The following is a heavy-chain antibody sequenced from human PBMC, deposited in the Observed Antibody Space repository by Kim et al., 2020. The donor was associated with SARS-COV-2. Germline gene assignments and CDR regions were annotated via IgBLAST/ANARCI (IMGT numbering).Heavy chain of an antibody. Sequence: GGSLRLSCAASGFNFSTFGMHWVRQAPGKGLEWVATMWYDGSNKYYPDSVKGRFTVSRDNSKNTLYLQVNSLRAEDTAVYYCARGYFGTATCYTGGTYFDYWGRGTLVTVSS. CDR2: MWYDGSNK. CDR3: ARGYFGTATCYTGGTYFDY. CDR1: GFNFSTFG. V-gene: IGHV3-33*01. D-gene: IGHD2-2*02. J-gene: IGHJ4*02.